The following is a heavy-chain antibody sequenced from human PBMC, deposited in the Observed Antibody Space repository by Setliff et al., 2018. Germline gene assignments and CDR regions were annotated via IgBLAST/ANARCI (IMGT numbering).Heavy chain of an antibody. V-gene: IGHV4-59*01. Sequence: PSETLSLTCTVSGVSISSSYWSWVRQPPGKGLQSIGYIQNSGRANYNPSLMSRVSISEDTSKNQLSLKLRSVTAADTAVYYCARLSWNGLRYYGLDVWGQGTTVTVSS. CDR2: IQNSGRA. D-gene: IGHD3-3*01. J-gene: IGHJ6*02. CDR1: GVSISSSY. CDR3: ARLSWNGLRYYGLDV.